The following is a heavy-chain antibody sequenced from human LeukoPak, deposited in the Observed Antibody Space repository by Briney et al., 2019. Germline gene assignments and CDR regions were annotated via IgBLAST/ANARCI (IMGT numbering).Heavy chain of an antibody. CDR2: IRCDGSNK. CDR1: GFTFSSYG. J-gene: IGHJ4*02. Sequence: GGSLRLSCAASGFTFSSYGMHWVRQAPGKGLEWVAFIRCDGSNKYYADSVKGRFTISRDNSKNTLYLQMNSLRVEDTAVYYCAKDRSIVGAPFDYWGQGTLVTVSS. D-gene: IGHD1-26*01. CDR3: AKDRSIVGAPFDY. V-gene: IGHV3-30*02.